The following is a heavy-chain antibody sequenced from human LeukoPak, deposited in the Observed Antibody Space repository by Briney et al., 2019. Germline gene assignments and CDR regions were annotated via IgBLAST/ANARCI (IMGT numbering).Heavy chain of an antibody. CDR3: ARPSPPGDGYNPPDH. J-gene: IGHJ4*02. Sequence: HPGGSLRLSCAASGFIVSSKYMSWVRQPLGKGLEWVAVISHDGRTKYYADSMKGRITISRDNSKNTLFLQMNNLRSEDTAVYFCARPSPPGDGYNPPDHWGQGTLVTVSS. V-gene: IGHV3-30*03. CDR2: ISHDGRTK. D-gene: IGHD5-24*01. CDR1: GFIVSSKY.